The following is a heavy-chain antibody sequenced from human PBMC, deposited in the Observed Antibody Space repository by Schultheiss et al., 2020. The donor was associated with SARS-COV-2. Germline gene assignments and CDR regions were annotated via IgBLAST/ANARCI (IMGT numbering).Heavy chain of an antibody. V-gene: IGHV3-30*04. Sequence: GGSLRLSCAASGFTFSSYAMHWVRQAPGKGLEWVAVIWYDGSNKYYADSVKGRFTISRDNSKNTLYLQMNSLRAEDTAVYYCAREYSGYDRGGYYFDYWGQGTLVTVSS. CDR2: IWYDGSNK. J-gene: IGHJ4*02. D-gene: IGHD5-12*01. CDR1: GFTFSSYA. CDR3: AREYSGYDRGGYYFDY.